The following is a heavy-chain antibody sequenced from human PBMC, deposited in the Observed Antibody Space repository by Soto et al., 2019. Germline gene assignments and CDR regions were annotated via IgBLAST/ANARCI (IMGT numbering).Heavy chain of an antibody. D-gene: IGHD2-2*01. CDR3: TRADIVLVPAAIDYYYYGMDV. V-gene: IGHV3-49*03. CDR2: IRSKAYGGTT. CDR1: GFTFGDYA. Sequence: PGGSLRLSCTASGFTFGDYAMSWFRQAPGKGLEWVGFIRSKAYGGTTEYAASVKGRFTISRDDSKSIAYLQMNSLKTEDTAVYYCTRADIVLVPAAIDYYYYGMDVWGQGTTVTV. J-gene: IGHJ6*02.